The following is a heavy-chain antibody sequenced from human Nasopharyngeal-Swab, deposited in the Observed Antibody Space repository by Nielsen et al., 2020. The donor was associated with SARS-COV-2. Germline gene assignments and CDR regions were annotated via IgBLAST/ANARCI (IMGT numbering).Heavy chain of an antibody. Sequence: GESLKISCAASGFTFNNYNFNWVRQAPGKGLEWVSSISSSSSYIYYADSVKGRFTISRDNAKNSLYLQMNSLRAEDTAVYYCARDRDGYNFQRYFDYWGQGTLVTVSS. D-gene: IGHD5-24*01. CDR1: GFTFNNYN. V-gene: IGHV3-21*01. J-gene: IGHJ4*02. CDR2: ISSSSSYI. CDR3: ARDRDGYNFQRYFDY.